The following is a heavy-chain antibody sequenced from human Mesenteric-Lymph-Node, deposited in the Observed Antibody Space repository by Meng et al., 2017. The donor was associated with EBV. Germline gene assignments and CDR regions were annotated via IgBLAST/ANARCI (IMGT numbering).Heavy chain of an antibody. D-gene: IGHD1-1*01. J-gene: IGHJ4*02. CDR2: IIPIFGTA. Sequence: VELVPCVVEVKKPGSSGTVSCKACGGTFSSNAISWVRQAPGQGIECMGGIIPIFGTANYAQKFQGRVTITADKSTSTAYMELSSLRSEDTAVYYCARDRGLERNDGIDYWGQGTLVTVSS. CDR1: GGTFSSNA. V-gene: IGHV1-69*06. CDR3: ARDRGLERNDGIDY.